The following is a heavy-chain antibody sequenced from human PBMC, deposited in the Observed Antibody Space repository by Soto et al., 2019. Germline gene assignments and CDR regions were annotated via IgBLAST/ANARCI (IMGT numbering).Heavy chain of an antibody. J-gene: IGHJ4*02. Sequence: GESLKISCQASGYSFSNFWIAWVRQMPGEGLEWLGIIYPDDSDTRYSPSFLGQVTISADKSIKPTYLQWSSLKASDTAIYFCESSVLVPSTMNYFDLWGQGTLVTVSS. CDR2: IYPDDSDT. CDR1: GYSFSNFW. D-gene: IGHD2-2*01. CDR3: ESSVLVPSTMNYFDL. V-gene: IGHV5-51*01.